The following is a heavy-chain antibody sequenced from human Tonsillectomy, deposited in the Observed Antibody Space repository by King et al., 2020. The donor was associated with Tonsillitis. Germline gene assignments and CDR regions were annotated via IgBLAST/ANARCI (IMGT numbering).Heavy chain of an antibody. V-gene: IGHV4-59*08. J-gene: IGHJ4*02. CDR3: ARQKGSGSYHYYFDY. CDR2: IYYSGST. Sequence: QLQESGPGLVKPSETLSLTCTVSGGSISSYYWSWIRQPPGKGLEWIGYIYYSGSTNYNPSLKSRVTISVDTSKNQFSLKLSSVTAADTAVYYCARQKGSGSYHYYFDYWGQGTLVTVSS. CDR1: GGSISSYY. D-gene: IGHD3-10*01.